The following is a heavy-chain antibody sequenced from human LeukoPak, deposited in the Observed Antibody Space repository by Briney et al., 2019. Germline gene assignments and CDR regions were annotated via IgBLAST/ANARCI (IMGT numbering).Heavy chain of an antibody. CDR2: ISAYNGNT. CDR1: GYTFTSYG. Sequence: GASVKVSCKASGYTFTSYGISWVRQAPGQGLEWMGWISAYNGNTNYAQKLQGRVTMTTDTSTSTAYMELRSLRSDDTDVYYCARWGPVLRFVEWSSSWFDPWGQGTLVTVSS. J-gene: IGHJ5*02. CDR3: ARWGPVLRFVEWSSSWFDP. V-gene: IGHV1-18*01. D-gene: IGHD3-3*01.